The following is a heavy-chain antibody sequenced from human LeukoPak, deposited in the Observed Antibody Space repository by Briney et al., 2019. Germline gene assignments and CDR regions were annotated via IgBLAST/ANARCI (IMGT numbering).Heavy chain of an antibody. CDR3: ARDLGRLDY. CDR2: IYSGGTT. Sequence: GGSLRLSCAASGFIVSTNHMSWVRQAPGKGLEWVSVIYSGGTTYYADSVKGRFTISRDDSKNTLYLQMNSLRVEGTAVYYCARDLGRLDYWGQGTLVTVSS. V-gene: IGHV3-53*01. J-gene: IGHJ4*02. CDR1: GFIVSTNH.